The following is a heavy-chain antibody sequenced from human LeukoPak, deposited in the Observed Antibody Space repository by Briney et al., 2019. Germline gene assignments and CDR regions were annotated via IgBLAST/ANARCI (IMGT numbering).Heavy chain of an antibody. J-gene: IGHJ4*02. CDR2: MNPNSGNT. V-gene: IGHV1-8*01. CDR3: AYVSLTRGGGRVPSS. D-gene: IGHD2-15*01. CDR1: GYTFTSYD. Sequence: GASVKVSCKASGYTFTSYDINWVRQAIGQGLEWMGWMNPNSGNTGYAQKFQGRVTMTRNTSISTAYMELSSLRSEDTAVYYCAYVSLTRGGGRVPSSWGQGTLVTVSS.